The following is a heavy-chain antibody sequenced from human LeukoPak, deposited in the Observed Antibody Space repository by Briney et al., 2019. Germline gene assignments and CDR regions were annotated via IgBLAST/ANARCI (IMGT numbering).Heavy chain of an antibody. V-gene: IGHV3-23*01. J-gene: IGHJ4*02. CDR1: GFTFSNYA. CDR3: AKPRPSLGSFDY. CDR2: ISVSGDT. D-gene: IGHD3-16*01. Sequence: GGSLRLSCAASGFTFSNYAMTWVRQAPGKGLEWVSVISVSGDTYYADSVKGRFTTSRDNSKNTLFLQMNSLRVEDTAVYYCAKPRPSLGSFDYWGQGTLVTVSS.